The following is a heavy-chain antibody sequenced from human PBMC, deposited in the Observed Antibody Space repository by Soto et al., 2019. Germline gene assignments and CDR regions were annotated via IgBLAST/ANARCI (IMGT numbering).Heavy chain of an antibody. V-gene: IGHV5-51*01. J-gene: IGHJ4*02. Sequence: GESLKISCEASGYGFANYWIGWVRQMPGKGLEWMGIIYPGDSDTRYGPSFQGHVTISVDKSTNTAYLQWSSLEASDTAIYYCARAPSHGWYLHFDYWGQGTLVTVSS. CDR3: ARAPSHGWYLHFDY. D-gene: IGHD6-19*01. CDR2: IYPGDSDT. CDR1: GYGFANYW.